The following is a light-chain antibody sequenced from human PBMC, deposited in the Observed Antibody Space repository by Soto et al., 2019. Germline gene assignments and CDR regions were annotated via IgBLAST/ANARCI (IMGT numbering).Light chain of an antibody. CDR3: QQYGNSPPWT. V-gene: IGKV3-20*01. J-gene: IGKJ1*01. CDR2: GTT. Sequence: EIVLTQAAATSLLPPWERAALFCRASQGVSSNHLGWYQQKPGQTPRLLIYGTTNRATGIPERFSGSGSGTDFTLTISRLEPQDFAVYYCQQYGNSPPWTFGQET. CDR1: QGVSSNH.